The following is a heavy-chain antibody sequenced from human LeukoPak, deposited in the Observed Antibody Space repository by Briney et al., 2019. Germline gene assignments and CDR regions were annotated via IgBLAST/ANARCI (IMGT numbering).Heavy chain of an antibody. Sequence: SGPTLVNPTQTLTLTCTFSGFSLSTSGVGVGWIRQPPGKALEWLALIFWDDDKRYSPSLKSRLTITKDTSKNQVVLKMTNMDPVDTATYYCAHSPGYCGGDCYPSPDNWGQETLVTVSS. V-gene: IGHV2-5*02. J-gene: IGHJ4*02. CDR3: AHSPGYCGGDCYPSPDN. CDR2: IFWDDDK. CDR1: GFSLSTSGVG. D-gene: IGHD2-21*02.